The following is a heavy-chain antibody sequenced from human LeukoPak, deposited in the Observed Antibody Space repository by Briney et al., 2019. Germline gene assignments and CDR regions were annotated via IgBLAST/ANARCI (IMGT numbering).Heavy chain of an antibody. V-gene: IGHV1-24*01. D-gene: IGHD3-10*01. CDR1: GYTLTELS. CDR2: FDPEDGET. CDR3: ATSQVRGVIPRAFRYYYYMGV. J-gene: IGHJ6*03. Sequence: ASVKVSCKVSGYTLTELSMHWVRQAPGKGLEWMGGFDPEDGETIYAQKFQGRVTMTEDTSTDTAYMELSSLRSEDTAAYYCATSQVRGVIPRAFRYYYYMGVWGKGTTVTVSS.